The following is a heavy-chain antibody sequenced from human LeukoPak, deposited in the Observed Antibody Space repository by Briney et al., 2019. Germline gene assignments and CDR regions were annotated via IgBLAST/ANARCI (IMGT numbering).Heavy chain of an antibody. D-gene: IGHD1-26*01. CDR3: ARDRGYIVGATLREIDY. CDR1: GYTFTGYY. Sequence: ASVKVSCKASGYTFTGYYMHWVRQAPGQGLEWMGRINPNSGGTNYAQKFQGRVTMTRDTSISTAYMELSRLRSDDTAVYYCARDRGYIVGATLREIDYWGQGTLVTVPS. J-gene: IGHJ4*02. V-gene: IGHV1-2*06. CDR2: INPNSGGT.